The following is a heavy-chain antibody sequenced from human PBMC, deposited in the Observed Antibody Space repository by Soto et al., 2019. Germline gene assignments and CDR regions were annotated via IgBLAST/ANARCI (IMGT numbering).Heavy chain of an antibody. CDR2: IIPILGIA. CDR3: ARGYDSSGYSQDY. J-gene: IGHJ4*02. Sequence: SVKVSCKASGGTFSSYTISWVRQAPGQGLEWMGRIIPILGIANYAQKFQGRVTITADKSTSTAYMELSSLRSEDTAVYYCARGYDSSGYSQDYWGQGTLVTVSS. D-gene: IGHD3-22*01. V-gene: IGHV1-69*02. CDR1: GGTFSSYT.